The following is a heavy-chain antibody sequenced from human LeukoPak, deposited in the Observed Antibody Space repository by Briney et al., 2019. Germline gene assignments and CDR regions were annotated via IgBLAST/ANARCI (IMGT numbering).Heavy chain of an antibody. CDR1: GFTVSSNY. CDR3: ARDPTYGDGGDY. CDR2: IYSSGST. D-gene: IGHD4-17*01. V-gene: IGHV3-53*01. J-gene: IGHJ4*02. Sequence: PGGSLRLSCAASGFTVSSNYMSWVRQAPGKGLEWISVIYSSGSTYYADSVKGRFTISRDNSKNTLYLQMNSLRAEDTAVYYCARDPTYGDGGDYWGQGTLVTVSS.